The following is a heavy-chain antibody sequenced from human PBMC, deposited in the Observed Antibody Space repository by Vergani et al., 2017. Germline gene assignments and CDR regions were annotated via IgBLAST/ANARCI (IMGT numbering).Heavy chain of an antibody. CDR2: ISWNSGSI. J-gene: IGHJ3*02. CDR3: AKDMSPDSSGWDVDAFDI. D-gene: IGHD3-22*01. CDR1: GFTFDAYA. V-gene: IGHV3-9*01. Sequence: EVQLVESGGGLVQPGRSLRLSCAASGFTFDAYAMHWVRQAPGKGLEWVSGISWNSGSIGYADSVKGRFTISRDNAKNSLYLQMNSLRAEDTALYYCAKDMSPDSSGWDVDAFDIWGQGTMVTVSS.